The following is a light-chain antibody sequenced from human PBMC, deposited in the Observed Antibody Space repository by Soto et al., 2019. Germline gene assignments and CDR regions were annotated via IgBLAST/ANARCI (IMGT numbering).Light chain of an antibody. V-gene: IGKV1-33*01. CDR1: QNIKKN. CDR2: DAS. CDR3: QQFHDLPIT. J-gene: IGKJ5*01. Sequence: DVQMTQSPSSLSASVGDRVTITCRASQNIKKNVNWYQQKPGKVPKVLIYDASTLETGVPSRFSGSGSETEFTLTISSLQSEDIATYFCQQFHDLPITFGQGTRLDIK.